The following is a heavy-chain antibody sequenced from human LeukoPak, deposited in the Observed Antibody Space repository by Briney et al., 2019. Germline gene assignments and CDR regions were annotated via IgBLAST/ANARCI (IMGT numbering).Heavy chain of an antibody. CDR2: INWNGGST. V-gene: IGHV3-20*04. D-gene: IGHD6-13*01. CDR1: GFTFDDYG. Sequence: GGSLRLSRAASGFTFDDYGMSWVRQAPGKGLEWVSGINWNGGSTGYADSVKGRFTISRDNAKNSLYLQMNSLRAEDTALYYCARDLDSSSWYLVGYWGQGTLVTVSS. J-gene: IGHJ4*02. CDR3: ARDLDSSSWYLVGY.